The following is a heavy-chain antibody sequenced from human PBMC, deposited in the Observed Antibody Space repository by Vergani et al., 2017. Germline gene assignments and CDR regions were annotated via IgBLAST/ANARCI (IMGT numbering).Heavy chain of an antibody. CDR3: AREDISLTVEGANYMDI. CDR1: GDRVSNKSAG. V-gene: IGHV6-1*01. CDR2: TYVMSKWSN. J-gene: IGHJ6*03. D-gene: IGHD3-22*01. Sequence: QVQLHQSGPGLVQPSQTLSLTCAISGDRVSNKSAGWNWIRQSPSRGLEWLGRTYVMSKWSNDYAASVKSRMTINSDTSKNLFSLQLQSVTPENTAVYYCAREDISLTVEGANYMDIWGKGTTVTVSS.